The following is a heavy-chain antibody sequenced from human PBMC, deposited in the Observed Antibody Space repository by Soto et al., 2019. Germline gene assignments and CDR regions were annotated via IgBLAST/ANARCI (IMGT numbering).Heavy chain of an antibody. J-gene: IGHJ3*02. CDR2: IIPIFGTA. Sequence: ASVKVSCKASGGTFSSSAISWVRQAPGQGLEWMGGIIPIFGTANYAQKFQGRVTITADKSTSTAYMELSSLRSEDTAVYYCARTEPERRAFDIVGQGTMVTVSS. D-gene: IGHD1-1*01. CDR3: ARTEPERRAFDI. V-gene: IGHV1-69*06. CDR1: GGTFSSSA.